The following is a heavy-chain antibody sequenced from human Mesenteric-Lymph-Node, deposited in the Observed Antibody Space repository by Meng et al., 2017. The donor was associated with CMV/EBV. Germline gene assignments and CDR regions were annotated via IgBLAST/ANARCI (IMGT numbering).Heavy chain of an antibody. CDR1: GGSISSGDYY. Sequence: SETLSLTCTVSGGSISSGDYYWSWIRQPPGKGLEWIGYIYYSGSTYYNPSLKSRLTISVDTSNNQFSLKLSSVTAADTAVYYCARARYYDSSGYWGAFLDYWGQGTLVTVSS. V-gene: IGHV4-30-4*08. CDR3: ARARYYDSSGYWGAFLDY. J-gene: IGHJ4*02. CDR2: IYYSGST. D-gene: IGHD3-22*01.